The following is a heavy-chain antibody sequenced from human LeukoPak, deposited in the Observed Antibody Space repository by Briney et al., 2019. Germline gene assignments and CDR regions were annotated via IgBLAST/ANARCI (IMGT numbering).Heavy chain of an antibody. D-gene: IGHD5-12*01. CDR2: FDPEDGET. Sequence: GASVKVSCKTSGYTFTDYYMHWVRQAPGQGLEWMGGFDPEDGETIYAQKFQGRVTMTEDTSTDTAYMELSSLRSEDTAVYYCATVFIRKWLRLGRAFDYWGQGTLVTVSS. V-gene: IGHV1-24*01. CDR3: ATVFIRKWLRLGRAFDY. CDR1: GYTFTDYY. J-gene: IGHJ4*02.